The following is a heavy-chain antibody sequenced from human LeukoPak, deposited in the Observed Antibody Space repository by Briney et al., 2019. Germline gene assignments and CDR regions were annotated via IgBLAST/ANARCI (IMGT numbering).Heavy chain of an antibody. CDR1: GGSISSYF. J-gene: IGHJ4*02. V-gene: IGHV4-59*01. D-gene: IGHD5-18*01. CDR2: IYSSGNT. Sequence: SETLSLTCTVSGGSISSYFWSWIRQPPGKGLEWIGYIYSSGNTNYNPSLKSRVTISVDTSKNQFSLKLSSVTAADTAVYYCARVGYSYGSDYWGQGTLVTVSS. CDR3: ARVGYSYGSDY.